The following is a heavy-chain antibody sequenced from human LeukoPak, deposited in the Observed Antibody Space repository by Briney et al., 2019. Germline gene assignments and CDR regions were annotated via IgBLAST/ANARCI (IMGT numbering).Heavy chain of an antibody. CDR2: ISSSSSYI. Sequence: GGSLRLSCAASGFTFSSYSMNWVRQAPGKGLEWVSSISSSSSYIYYADSVKGRFTISRDNAKNSLYLQMNSLRAEDTAVYYCARGGGFCSGASCLDKYYYYYYMDVWGKGTTVTVSS. CDR1: GFTFSSYS. J-gene: IGHJ6*03. D-gene: IGHD2-15*01. CDR3: ARGGGFCSGASCLDKYYYYYYMDV. V-gene: IGHV3-21*01.